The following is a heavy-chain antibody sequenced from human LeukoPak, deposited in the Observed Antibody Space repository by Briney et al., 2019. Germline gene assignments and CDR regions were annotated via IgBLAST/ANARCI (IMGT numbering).Heavy chain of an antibody. D-gene: IGHD3-16*01. V-gene: IGHV3-66*01. CDR3: ARDRFGGMDV. J-gene: IGHJ6*02. CDR1: GFTFSSYS. CDR2: IYSGGST. Sequence: GGSLRLSCAASGFTFSSYSMNWVRQAPGKGLEWVSVIYSGGSTYYADSVKGRFTISRDNSKNTLYLQMNSLRAEDTAVYYCARDRFGGMDVWGQGTTVTVSS.